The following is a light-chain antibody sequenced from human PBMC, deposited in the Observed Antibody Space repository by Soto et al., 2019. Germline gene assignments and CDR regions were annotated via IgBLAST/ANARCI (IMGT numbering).Light chain of an antibody. Sequence: DIVMTQSPDSLAVSLGERATIYCKSSQSVLYSSNNKSYLAWYQQKPGQPPKLLIFWASTRESGVPDRFSGSGSGTDFTLTISSLQAEDVAVYYCQQYYNTPYTFGQGTKPEIK. V-gene: IGKV4-1*01. CDR3: QQYYNTPYT. J-gene: IGKJ2*01. CDR1: QSVLYSSNNKSY. CDR2: WAS.